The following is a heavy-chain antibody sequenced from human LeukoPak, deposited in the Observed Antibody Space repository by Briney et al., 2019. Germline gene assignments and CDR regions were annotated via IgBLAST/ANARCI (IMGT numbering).Heavy chain of an antibody. V-gene: IGHV1-69*04. CDR2: IIPILGIA. CDR1: GGTFSSYT. CDR3: ARDSIVVVVAATGSYYGMDV. Sequence: AASVTVSCKASGGTFSSYTISWVRQAPGQGREWMGWIIPILGIANYAQKFQGRVTITADKSTSTAYMELSSLRSEDTAVYYCARDSIVVVVAATGSYYGMDVWGQGTTVTVSS. J-gene: IGHJ6*02. D-gene: IGHD2-15*01.